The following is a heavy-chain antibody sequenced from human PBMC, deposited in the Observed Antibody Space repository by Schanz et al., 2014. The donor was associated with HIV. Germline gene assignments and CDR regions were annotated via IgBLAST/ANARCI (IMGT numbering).Heavy chain of an antibody. CDR2: ISGSDGDT. D-gene: IGHD6-19*01. V-gene: IGHV3-23*01. CDR3: AKMARSVAANTNFDY. Sequence: EVHLLESGGGLAQPGGSLTLSCAASGFTFTNHALSWVRQAPGKGLDWVSTISGSDGDTYYADSVKGRFTISRDNSKNTLYLQMNSLRVEDTAVYYCAKMARSVAANTNFDYWGQGTLVTVSS. J-gene: IGHJ4*02. CDR1: GFTFTNHA.